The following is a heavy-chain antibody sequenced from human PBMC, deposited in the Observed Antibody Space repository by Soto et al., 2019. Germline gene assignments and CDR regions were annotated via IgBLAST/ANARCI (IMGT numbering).Heavy chain of an antibody. V-gene: IGHV3-11*06. CDR1: GFTFSDYY. J-gene: IGHJ6*02. CDR3: AREGYCRSTTCHYGMDG. D-gene: IGHD2-2*01. CDR2: ISSSDSYI. Sequence: QVQLVESGGGLVKPGGSLRLSCAASGFTFSDYYMSWIRQAPGKGLEWVSFISSSDSYIQYADSVKGRFTISRDNAKNSLFLQMNSLRAEDTAVYYCAREGYCRSTTCHYGMDGWGQGTTVSVSS.